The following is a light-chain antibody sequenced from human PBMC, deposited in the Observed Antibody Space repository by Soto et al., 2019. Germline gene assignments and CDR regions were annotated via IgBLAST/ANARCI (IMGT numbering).Light chain of an antibody. CDR2: DVS. CDR1: QAITSA. Sequence: AIQMTQSPSSLSASTGDSVTISCRASQAITSALAWYQQEPGKPPKLLIYDVSTLEGGVTSRFSGSGSGTDFTLSISSLQPDDFATYYCHQFQNYHRTFGGGTNVE. J-gene: IGKJ4*01. V-gene: IGKV1D-13*01. CDR3: HQFQNYHRT.